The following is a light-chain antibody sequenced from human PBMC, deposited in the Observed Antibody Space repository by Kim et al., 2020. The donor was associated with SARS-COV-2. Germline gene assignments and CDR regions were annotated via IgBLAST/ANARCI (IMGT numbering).Light chain of an antibody. CDR2: GNS. Sequence: RVTSSCTGSSSNIGAGYDVHWYQQLPGTAPKLLIYGNSNRPSGVPDRFSGSKSGTSASLAITGLQAEDEADYHCQSYDSSLSGSVFGGGTKLAVL. CDR3: QSYDSSLSGSV. CDR1: SSNIGAGYD. J-gene: IGLJ3*02. V-gene: IGLV1-40*01.